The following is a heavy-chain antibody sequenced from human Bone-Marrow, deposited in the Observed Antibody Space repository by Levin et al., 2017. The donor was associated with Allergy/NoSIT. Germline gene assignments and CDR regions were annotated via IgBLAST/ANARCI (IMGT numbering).Heavy chain of an antibody. J-gene: IGHJ6*03. CDR2: IWFDGTNK. D-gene: IGHD3-16*01. CDR1: GFIFGSYG. Sequence: GGSLRLSCAASGFIFGSYGMDWFRQAPGKGLEWVALIWFDGTNKYYADSVRGRFTISRDNSKKTLFLQMNSLRAEDTAVYYCARRGGYDFYMDVWGTGTAVTVSS. CDR3: ARRGGYDFYMDV. V-gene: IGHV3-33*01.